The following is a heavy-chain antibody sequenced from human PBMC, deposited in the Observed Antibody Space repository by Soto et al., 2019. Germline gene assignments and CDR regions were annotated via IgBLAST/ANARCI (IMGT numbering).Heavy chain of an antibody. V-gene: IGHV3-23*01. Sequence: EVRLLESGGGLVQPGGSLRLSCAASGFTFSVYAMSWVRQAPGKGLEWVSGISGSGDSTHYADSVKGRFTVSRDNSKSMLYVQTNSRRAEDTAIYYCAKALYGGFTYWGQGTLVTVSS. CDR1: GFTFSVYA. J-gene: IGHJ4*02. CDR3: AKALYGGFTY. D-gene: IGHD3-10*01. CDR2: ISGSGDST.